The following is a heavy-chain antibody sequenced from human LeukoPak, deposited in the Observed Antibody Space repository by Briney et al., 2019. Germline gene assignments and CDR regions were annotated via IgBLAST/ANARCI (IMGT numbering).Heavy chain of an antibody. CDR1: GFTFNTYT. CDR3: ARDPTSSWETAFDI. CDR2: ISSGTSYI. V-gene: IGHV3-21*01. Sequence: GGSLRFSCAASGFTFNTYTMNWVRQAPWKGLEWVSTISSGTSYIYYADSVKGRFTISRDNAKNSLYLQMNSLRAEDTAVYYCARDPTSSWETAFDIWGQGTMVTVSS. D-gene: IGHD1-26*01. J-gene: IGHJ3*02.